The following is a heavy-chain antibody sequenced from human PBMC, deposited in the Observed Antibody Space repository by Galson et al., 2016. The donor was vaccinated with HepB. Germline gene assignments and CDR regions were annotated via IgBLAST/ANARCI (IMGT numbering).Heavy chain of an antibody. CDR2: IFYSGSP. CDR1: GASMRTGDYY. J-gene: IGHJ6*02. Sequence: TLSLTCTVSGASMRTGDYYWTWIRQPPGKGLELIGYIFYSGSPYYNPSLKSRVSISADMSNKQFSLKLSYVSAADTAVSFCARGGRVYFDGMDVWGQGTTVTVSS. V-gene: IGHV4-30-4*01. CDR3: ARGGRVYFDGMDV.